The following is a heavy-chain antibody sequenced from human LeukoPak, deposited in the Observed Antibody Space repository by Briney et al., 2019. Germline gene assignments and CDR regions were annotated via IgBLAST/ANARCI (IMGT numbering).Heavy chain of an antibody. D-gene: IGHD3-3*01. CDR2: IYTSGST. V-gene: IGHV4-61*02. CDR1: GGSISSGSYY. CDR3: AVRPPDYDFWSGYYDY. J-gene: IGHJ4*02. Sequence: SETLSLTCTVSGGSISSGSYYWSWIRQPAGKGLEWIGRIYTSGSTNYNPSLKSPVTISVGTSKNQFSMKLRSVTASGTAVYYCAVRPPDYDFWSGYYDYWGQGTLVTVSS.